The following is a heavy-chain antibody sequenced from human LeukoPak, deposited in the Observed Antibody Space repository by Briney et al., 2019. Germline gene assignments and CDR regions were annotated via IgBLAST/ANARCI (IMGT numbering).Heavy chain of an antibody. D-gene: IGHD6-13*01. V-gene: IGHV3-30-3*01. Sequence: GGSLRLSCAASGFTFSSYAMHWVCQAPGKGLEWVAVISYDGSNKYYADSVKGRFTISRDNSKNALYLQMISLRAEDTAVYYCAKALAAAGPHDYWGLGTLVTASS. J-gene: IGHJ4*02. CDR2: ISYDGSNK. CDR3: AKALAAAGPHDY. CDR1: GFTFSSYA.